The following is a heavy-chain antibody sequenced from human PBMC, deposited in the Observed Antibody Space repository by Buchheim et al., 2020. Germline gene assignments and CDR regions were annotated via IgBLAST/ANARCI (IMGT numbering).Heavy chain of an antibody. V-gene: IGHV3-21*02. CDR1: GFSLSDYT. D-gene: IGHD3-10*01. CDR3: ARKGPNYYGSGDFNWFDP. CDR2: ITSSGTYI. Sequence: EVQLVESGGGLVKPGGSLRLSCAASGFSLSDYTMNWVRQAPGKGLEWVSCITSSGTYIYYADSVKGRFTVSRDNAKNSVVLQMNGLRPEDTAVYYCARKGPNYYGSGDFNWFDPWGQGTL. J-gene: IGHJ5*02.